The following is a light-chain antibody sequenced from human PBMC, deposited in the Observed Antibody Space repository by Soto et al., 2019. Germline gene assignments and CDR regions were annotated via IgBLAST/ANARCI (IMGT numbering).Light chain of an antibody. CDR3: QQYNVWPLT. V-gene: IGKV3-15*01. Sequence: EIVMTQSPATLSVSPGERATLSCRPSQSVSRNLAWYQQKPGQTPKLLIYVASTRATGIPARFSGSGSGTEFTLTISSLQSEDFAVYYCQQYNVWPLTFGGGTKVEFK. CDR1: QSVSRN. CDR2: VAS. J-gene: IGKJ4*01.